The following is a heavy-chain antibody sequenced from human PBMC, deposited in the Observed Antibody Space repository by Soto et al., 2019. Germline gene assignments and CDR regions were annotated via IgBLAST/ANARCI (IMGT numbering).Heavy chain of an antibody. CDR2: IYYSGST. D-gene: IGHD2-15*01. J-gene: IGHJ6*02. V-gene: IGHV4-39*01. Sequence: SETLSLTCTVSGGSISSSSYYWGWIRQPPGKGLEWIGSIYYSGSTYYNPSLKSRVTISVDTSKNQFSLKLSSVTAADTAVYYCARRRGYCSGGSCYSSNKEYYYYGMDVWGQGTTVTVSS. CDR3: ARRRGYCSGGSCYSSNKEYYYYGMDV. CDR1: GGSISSSSYY.